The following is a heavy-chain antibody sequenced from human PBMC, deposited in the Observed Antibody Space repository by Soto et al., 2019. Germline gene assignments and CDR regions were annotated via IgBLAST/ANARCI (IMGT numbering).Heavy chain of an antibody. Sequence: XATLSLTCAASGYSINSDYYWCWIRQPPGKGLEWIGSVDHSGRTYYSPSLRSRLTIFIDTSKNQFSLRLTSVTAADTAMYFCAKKRYYPSGKINLFDSWGPGTLVTVSS. D-gene: IGHD3-10*01. CDR3: AKKRYYPSGKINLFDS. CDR2: VDHSGRT. J-gene: IGHJ4*02. V-gene: IGHV4-38-2*01. CDR1: GYSINSDYY.